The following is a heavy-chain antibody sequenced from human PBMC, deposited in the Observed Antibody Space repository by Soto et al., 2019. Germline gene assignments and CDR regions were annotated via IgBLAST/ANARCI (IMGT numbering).Heavy chain of an antibody. CDR1: GYTFTSYG. J-gene: IGHJ4*01. CDR2: ISAYNGNT. Sequence: ASVKVSCKASGYTFTSYGISWVRQAPGQGLEWMGWISAYNGNTNSAQKLQGRVTMTTDTSTSTAYMELRSLRSDDTAVYYCARDSKYYYDSSGYYYFDYWGQGTLVTVSS. CDR3: ARDSKYYYDSSGYYYFDY. D-gene: IGHD3-22*01. V-gene: IGHV1-18*01.